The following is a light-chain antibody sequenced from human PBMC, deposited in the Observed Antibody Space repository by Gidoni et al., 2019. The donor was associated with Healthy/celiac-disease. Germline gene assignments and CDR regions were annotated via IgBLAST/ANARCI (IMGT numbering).Light chain of an antibody. J-gene: IGKJ1*01. V-gene: IGKV3-20*01. CDR2: GAS. Sequence: EIVFTQSPGTLSLSPGERATLSCKASRSVSSSYLAWYQHKPGQAPRLHIYGASSRATGLPDRCSGSGSGTDFTLTISRLEPEVFAVYYCQQYGSSPRTFGQGTKVDIK. CDR3: QQYGSSPRT. CDR1: RSVSSSY.